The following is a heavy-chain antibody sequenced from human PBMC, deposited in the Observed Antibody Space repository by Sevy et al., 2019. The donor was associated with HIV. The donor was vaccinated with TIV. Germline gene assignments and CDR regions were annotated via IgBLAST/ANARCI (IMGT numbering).Heavy chain of an antibody. CDR1: GFALSNYYA. V-gene: IGHV3-30-3*01. D-gene: IGHD4-17*01. Sequence: GGSLRLSCAASGFALSNYYAMHWVRQAPGKGLEWVALISYDGSDKYYADSVKGRFTIPRDNFKNTLYLQMNSLTTEDTAVYYWARPRANYVDHYFFYAMDVWGQGTTVTVSS. CDR3: ARPRANYVDHYFFYAMDV. CDR2: ISYDGSDK. J-gene: IGHJ6*02.